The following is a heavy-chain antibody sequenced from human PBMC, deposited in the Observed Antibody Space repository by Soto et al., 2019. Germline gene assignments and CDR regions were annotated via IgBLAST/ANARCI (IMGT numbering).Heavy chain of an antibody. CDR2: IDNAGSSA. D-gene: IGHD1-26*01. V-gene: IGHV3-74*01. Sequence: EVQLVESGGGLVQPGGSLRLSCAASGFTFSIYWMHWVRQAPGKGPVWLSRIDNAGSSARYADSVKGRFTISRDNAKNTVYLQMNSLRAEDTAVYYCTRVGGSVSGMDVWGQGTTVTVSS. CDR3: TRVGGSVSGMDV. CDR1: GFTFSIYW. J-gene: IGHJ6*02.